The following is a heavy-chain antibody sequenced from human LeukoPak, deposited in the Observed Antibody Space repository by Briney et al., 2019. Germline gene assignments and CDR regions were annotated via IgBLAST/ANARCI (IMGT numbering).Heavy chain of an antibody. J-gene: IGHJ5*02. Sequence: SETPSLTCAVYGGSFSGYYWSWIRQPPGKGLEWIGEINHSGSSNDNPSLKSRVTISVDTSKNQFSLKVSSVTAADTAVYYCARGPPRMKNWFDPWGQGTLVTVSS. V-gene: IGHV4-34*01. CDR3: ARGPPRMKNWFDP. CDR1: GGSFSGYY. D-gene: IGHD2-8*01. CDR2: INHSGSS.